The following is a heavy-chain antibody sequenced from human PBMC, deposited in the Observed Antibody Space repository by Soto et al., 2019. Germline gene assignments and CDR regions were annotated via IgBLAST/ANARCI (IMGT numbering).Heavy chain of an antibody. D-gene: IGHD3-10*01. CDR1: GFTCNNYA. V-gene: IGHV3-23*01. Sequence: EVQLLESGGGLVQPGGSLRLACAASGFTCNNYAMPWVRQAPGKGLELVSAISGGGDTTSYAYSVTGRFTVSRDGSKNTLYLQMSSLRAEDTALYYCAKGRGGSGSLTPRVDFWGQGTLVTVSS. CDR2: ISGGGDTT. CDR3: AKGRGGSGSLTPRVDF. J-gene: IGHJ4*02.